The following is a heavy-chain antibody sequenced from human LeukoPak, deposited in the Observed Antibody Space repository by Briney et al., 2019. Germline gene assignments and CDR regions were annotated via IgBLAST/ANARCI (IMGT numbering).Heavy chain of an antibody. CDR2: ISGSGGST. V-gene: IGHV3-23*01. J-gene: IGHJ6*02. D-gene: IGHD3-10*01. Sequence: GSLXLSXAASGFTFSSYAMSWVRQAPGKGLEWVSAISGSGGSTYYADSVEGRFTISRDNSKNTLYLQMNSLRAEDTAVYYCAKGYGSGRNYGMDVWGQGTTVTVSS. CDR1: GFTFSSYA. CDR3: AKGYGSGRNYGMDV.